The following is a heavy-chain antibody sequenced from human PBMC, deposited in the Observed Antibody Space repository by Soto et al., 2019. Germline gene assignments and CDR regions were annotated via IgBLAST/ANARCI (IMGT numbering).Heavy chain of an antibody. D-gene: IGHD2-2*01. Sequence: PSETLSLTCAVSGGSISSGGYSWSWIRQPPGKGLEWIGYIYHSGSTYCNPSLKSRVTISVDRSKNQFSLKLSSVTAADTAVYYCARAKYCSSTSCRTASGRNWLHPWGAGTLVTV. CDR1: GGSISSGGYS. J-gene: IGHJ5*02. CDR2: IYHSGST. CDR3: ARAKYCSSTSCRTASGRNWLHP. V-gene: IGHV4-30-2*01.